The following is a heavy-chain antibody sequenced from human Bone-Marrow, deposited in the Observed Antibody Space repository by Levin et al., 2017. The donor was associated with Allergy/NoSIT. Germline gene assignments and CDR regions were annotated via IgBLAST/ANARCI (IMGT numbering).Heavy chain of an antibody. CDR1: GFTFNSYD. D-gene: IGHD5-18*01. J-gene: IGHJ6*02. Sequence: PGGSLRLSCAASGFTFNSYDMHWVRQAPGKGLEWVARISYGGNNQYYADSVRGRFTLSRDNSKKTLFLQMNNLRADDTAVYFCAKAAGNTGYGMDVWGQGTTVSASS. CDR3: AKAAGNTGYGMDV. CDR2: ISYGGNNQ. V-gene: IGHV3-30*18.